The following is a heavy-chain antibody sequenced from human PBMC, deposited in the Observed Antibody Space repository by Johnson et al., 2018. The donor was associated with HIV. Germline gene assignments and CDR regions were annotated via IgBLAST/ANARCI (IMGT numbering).Heavy chain of an antibody. CDR2: IRYDGNNK. D-gene: IGHD3-22*01. Sequence: VQLVESGGGVVQPGGSLRISCTASGFTFRTNGMHWVRQAPGKGLEWVSFIRYDGNNKYYADSVKGRFTISRDNSQNTLSLQMNSLRPDDTAVYYCARGYYYDSSGSDDAFDIWGQGTMVTVSS. CDR3: ARGYYYDSSGSDDAFDI. CDR1: GFTFRTNG. V-gene: IGHV3-30*02. J-gene: IGHJ3*02.